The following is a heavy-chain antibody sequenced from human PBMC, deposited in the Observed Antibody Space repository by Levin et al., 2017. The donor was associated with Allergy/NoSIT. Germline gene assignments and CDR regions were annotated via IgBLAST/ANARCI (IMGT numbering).Heavy chain of an antibody. J-gene: IGHJ6*02. CDR1: GGSISSSSYY. D-gene: IGHD6-19*01. CDR2: IYYSGST. CDR3: ARDLGYSSGYEYGMDV. Sequence: SETLSLTCTVSGGSISSSSYYWGWIRQPPGTGLEWIGSIYYSGSTYYNPSLKSRVTISVDTSKNQFSLKLSSVTAADTAVYYCARDLGYSSGYEYGMDVWGQGTTVTVSS. V-gene: IGHV4-39*07.